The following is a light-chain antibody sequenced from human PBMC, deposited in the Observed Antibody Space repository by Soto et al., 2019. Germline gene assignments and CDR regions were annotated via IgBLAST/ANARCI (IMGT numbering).Light chain of an antibody. V-gene: IGKV4-1*01. CDR3: QQYYSTPYT. CDR1: QSVLSSSNNKNY. Sequence: DIVRTQSPDSLAVSLGERDTINCKSSQSVLSSSNNKNYLAWYQQKPGQPPKLVIYWASTRESGVPDRFSGSGSGTDFTLTISSLQAEDVAVYYCQQYYSTPYTFGQGTKLEIK. J-gene: IGKJ2*01. CDR2: WAS.